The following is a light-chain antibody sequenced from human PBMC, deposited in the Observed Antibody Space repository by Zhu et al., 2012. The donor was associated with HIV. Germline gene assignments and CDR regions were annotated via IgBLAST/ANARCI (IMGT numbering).Light chain of an antibody. CDR1: HNIYIW. Sequence: DVQLTQSPSFLSASVGDRVTITCRASHNIYIWLAWYQQKPGKAPKILISKASSLERGVPSRFSGSGSGTEFTLTISSLQPDDFATYCCQQYDNYYPTFGQGTKVEIK. CDR3: QQYDNYYPT. CDR2: KAS. J-gene: IGKJ1*01. V-gene: IGKV1-5*03.